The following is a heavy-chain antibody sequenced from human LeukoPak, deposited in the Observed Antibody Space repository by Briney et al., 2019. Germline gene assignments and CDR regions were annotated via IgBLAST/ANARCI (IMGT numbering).Heavy chain of an antibody. CDR2: ISGSGGRT. V-gene: IGHV3-23*01. J-gene: IGHJ4*02. CDR3: AKIELVVVPAATSGGDLDY. D-gene: IGHD2-2*01. CDR1: GFTFSSYA. Sequence: GGSLRLYCAASGFTFSSYAMSWVRQAPGKGLEWVSAISGSGGRTYYADSVKGRFTISRDNSKNTLYLQMNSLRAEDTAVYYCAKIELVVVPAATSGGDLDYWGQGTLVTVSS.